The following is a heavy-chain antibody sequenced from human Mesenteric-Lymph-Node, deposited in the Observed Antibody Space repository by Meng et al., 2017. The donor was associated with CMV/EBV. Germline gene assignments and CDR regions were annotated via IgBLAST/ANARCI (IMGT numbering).Heavy chain of an antibody. D-gene: IGHD4-11*01. Sequence: GESLKISCAASGFTFFTYYMHWVRQAPGKGLEWVSSINTGSIYMRYADSVTGRFTISRDNARDSLYLQMNSLRAEDTAVYYCARERVTVTTAYSYYYGMDVWGQGTTVTVSS. J-gene: IGHJ6*02. CDR1: GFTFFTYY. CDR2: INTGSIYM. V-gene: IGHV3-21*01. CDR3: ARERVTVTTAYSYYYGMDV.